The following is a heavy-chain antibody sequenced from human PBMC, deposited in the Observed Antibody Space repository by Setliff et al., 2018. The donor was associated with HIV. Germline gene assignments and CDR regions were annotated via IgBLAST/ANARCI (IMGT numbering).Heavy chain of an antibody. V-gene: IGHV4-61*02. Sequence: SETLSLTCTVSGGSISSGSYYWSWIRQPAGKGLEWIGRIYSSASTNYTPSLNSRVIISVDTSRNQFSLRLSSVAAADTAMYYCARVGDYGAFDIWGQGTMVTVSS. D-gene: IGHD4-17*01. CDR3: ARVGDYGAFDI. J-gene: IGHJ3*02. CDR1: GGSISSGSYY. CDR2: IYSSAST.